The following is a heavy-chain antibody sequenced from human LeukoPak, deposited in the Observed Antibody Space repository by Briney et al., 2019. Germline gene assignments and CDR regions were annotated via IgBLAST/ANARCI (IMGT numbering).Heavy chain of an antibody. Sequence: ASVKVSCKASGYTFTGYYMHWVRQAPGQGLEWMGWINPNSGGTNYAQKFQGRVTMTRDTSISTAYMELSSLRSDDTAVYYCARDRGGSYFSDKGGFDYWGQGILVTVSS. D-gene: IGHD1-26*01. J-gene: IGHJ4*02. CDR1: GYTFTGYY. CDR3: ARDRGGSYFSDKGGFDY. CDR2: INPNSGGT. V-gene: IGHV1-2*02.